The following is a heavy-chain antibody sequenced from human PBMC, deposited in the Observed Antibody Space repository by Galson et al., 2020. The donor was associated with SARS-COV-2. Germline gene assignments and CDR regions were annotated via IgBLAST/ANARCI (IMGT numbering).Heavy chain of an antibody. V-gene: IGHV3-33*06. Sequence: GGSLRLFCAASGFTFSSYGMHWVRQAPGKGLEWVAVIWYDGSNKYYADSVKGRFTISRDNSKNTLYLQMNSLRAEDTAVYYCAKDLSALTIFGVVIVMDVWGKGTTVTVSS. D-gene: IGHD3-3*01. CDR3: AKDLSALTIFGVVIVMDV. CDR2: IWYDGSNK. CDR1: GFTFSSYG. J-gene: IGHJ6*03.